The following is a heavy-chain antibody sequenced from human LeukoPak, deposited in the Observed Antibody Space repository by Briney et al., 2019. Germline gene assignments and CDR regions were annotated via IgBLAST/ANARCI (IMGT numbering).Heavy chain of an antibody. Sequence: PGGSLRLSCAASGFTFSAFEVNWVRQAPGKGLEWVSSIGTGVNAIYYSDSVKGRFTISRDNAKNSLYLQMNSLRAEDTVVYYWPKRGYDILTGYYNRAAFDYWGQGTLVTVSS. CDR3: PKRGYDILTGYYNRAAFDY. V-gene: IGHV3-48*03. CDR2: IGTGVNAI. J-gene: IGHJ4*02. CDR1: GFTFSAFE. D-gene: IGHD3-9*01.